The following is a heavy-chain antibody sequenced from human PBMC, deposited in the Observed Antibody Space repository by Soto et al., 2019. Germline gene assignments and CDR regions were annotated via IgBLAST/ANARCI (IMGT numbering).Heavy chain of an antibody. Sequence: QVQLVESGGGVVQPGRSLRLSCAASGFIFSSYGMHWVRQAPGKGLEWVAIISNDGSYKNYADSVEGRLSISRDNSKNTLYLQMNSLRVEDTAVYYCAQGINWKNRYYFAYWGQGTLVTVSS. D-gene: IGHD1-20*01. CDR2: ISNDGSYK. CDR3: AQGINWKNRYYFAY. CDR1: GFIFSSYG. V-gene: IGHV3-30*18. J-gene: IGHJ4*02.